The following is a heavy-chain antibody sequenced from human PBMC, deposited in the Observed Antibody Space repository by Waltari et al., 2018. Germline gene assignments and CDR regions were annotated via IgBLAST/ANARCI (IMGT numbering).Heavy chain of an antibody. D-gene: IGHD3-3*01. J-gene: IGHJ2*01. Sequence: QVQLQQWGAGLLKPSETLSLTCAVYGGSFSGYYWSWIRQPPGKGLEWIGEINHSGSTNYSPSLKSRVTISVDTSKNQFSLKLSSVTAADTAVYYCARVVWGFGVRRVNWYFDLWGRGTLVTVSS. V-gene: IGHV4-34*01. CDR3: ARVVWGFGVRRVNWYFDL. CDR1: GGSFSGYY. CDR2: INHSGST.